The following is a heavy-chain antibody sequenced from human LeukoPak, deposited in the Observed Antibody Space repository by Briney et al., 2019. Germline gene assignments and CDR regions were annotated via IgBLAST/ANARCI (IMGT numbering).Heavy chain of an antibody. CDR3: ARARDDYGDYDFDY. J-gene: IGHJ4*02. V-gene: IGHV3-20*01. D-gene: IGHD4-17*01. CDR1: GFTFDDYG. CDR2: INWNGGST. Sequence: PGGSLRLSCAASGFTFDDYGMSWVRQAPGKGLEWVSGINWNGGSTGYADSVKGRFTISRDNAENSLYLQMNSLRAEDTALYHCARARDDYGDYDFDYWGQGTLVTVSS.